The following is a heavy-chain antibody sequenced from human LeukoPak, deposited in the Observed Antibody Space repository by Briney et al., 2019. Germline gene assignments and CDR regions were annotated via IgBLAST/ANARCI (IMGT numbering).Heavy chain of an antibody. Sequence: GGSLRLSCAASGFTLSSYWMTWVRQAPGKGLEWVANIKLDGSEKYYVDSVKGRFTTSKDNAQNSLYLQMNSLRAEDTAVYYCARVSVVSYYFDYWGQGSLVTVPS. CDR1: GFTLSSYW. V-gene: IGHV3-7*04. D-gene: IGHD4-23*01. J-gene: IGHJ4*02. CDR2: IKLDGSEK. CDR3: ARVSVVSYYFDY.